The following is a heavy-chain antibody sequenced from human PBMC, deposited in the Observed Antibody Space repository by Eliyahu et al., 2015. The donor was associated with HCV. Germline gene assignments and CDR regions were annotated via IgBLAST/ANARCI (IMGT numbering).Heavy chain of an antibody. Sequence: EVQLVESGGGLIQPGGSLRLSGAASGFTVSSNYMSGVRQAPGKGLEWVSVIYSGGSTFYADSVKGRFSISRDNSKNTLYLQMNSLRAEDTAVYYCAREEYIRGYYYGMDVWGQGTTVTVSS. CDR2: IYSGGST. CDR1: GFTVSSNY. J-gene: IGHJ6*02. D-gene: IGHD2/OR15-2a*01. V-gene: IGHV3-53*01. CDR3: AREEYIRGYYYGMDV.